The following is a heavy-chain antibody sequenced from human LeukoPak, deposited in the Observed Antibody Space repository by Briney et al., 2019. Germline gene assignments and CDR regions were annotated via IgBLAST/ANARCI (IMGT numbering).Heavy chain of an antibody. CDR3: ARAPYYYGSGSYGDWFDP. CDR1: GGSISSSSYY. CDR2: IYTSGST. J-gene: IGHJ5*02. Sequence: SETLSLTCTVSGGSISSSSYYWGWIRQPAGKGLEWIGRIYTSGSTNYNPSLKSRVTISVGTSKNQFSLKLSSVTAADTAVYYCARAPYYYGSGSYGDWFDPWGQGTLVTVSS. D-gene: IGHD3-10*01. V-gene: IGHV4-61*02.